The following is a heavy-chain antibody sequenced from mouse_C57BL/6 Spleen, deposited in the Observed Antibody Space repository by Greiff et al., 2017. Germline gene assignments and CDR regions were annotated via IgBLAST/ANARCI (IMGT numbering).Heavy chain of an antibody. CDR1: GYTFTSYW. Sequence: QVQLKQPGAELVRPGSSVKLSCKASGYTFTSYWMHWVKQRPIQGLEWIGNIDPSDSETHYNQKFKNKATLTVDKSSSTAYMQLSSLTSEDSAVYYCAIPLGGWYFDVWGTGTTVTVSS. CDR2: IDPSDSET. J-gene: IGHJ1*03. CDR3: AIPLGGWYFDV. V-gene: IGHV1-52*01.